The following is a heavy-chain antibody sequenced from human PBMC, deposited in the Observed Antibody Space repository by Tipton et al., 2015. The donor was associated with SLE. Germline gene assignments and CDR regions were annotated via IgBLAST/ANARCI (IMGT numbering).Heavy chain of an antibody. D-gene: IGHD2-8*02. CDR3: ARLSGPHGPLSWWRFDY. CDR2: IYHSGST. J-gene: IGHJ4*02. Sequence: GLVKPSETPSLTCAVSGYSISSGYYWGWIRQPPGKGLEWIGSIYHSGSTYYNPSLKSRFTISVDTSKNQFSLKLSSVTAADTAVYYCARLSGPHGPLSWWRFDYWGQGTLVTVSS. V-gene: IGHV4-38-2*01. CDR1: GYSISSGYY.